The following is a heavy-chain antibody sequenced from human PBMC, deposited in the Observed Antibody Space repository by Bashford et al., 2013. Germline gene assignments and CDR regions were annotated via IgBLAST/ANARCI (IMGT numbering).Heavy chain of an antibody. CDR3: AHRLVDIVVVPPTAFDVFDV. CDR2: IYWNDKK. D-gene: IGHD2-2*03. V-gene: IGHV2-5*01. Sequence: SGPTLVKPTQTLTLTCSFSGFSLNTDAEAVGWIRQTPGKALEWLALIYWNDKKRYSPSLQSRLTIAKDTSKDQVVLTLTNMDPVDTGTYYCAHRLVDIVVVPPTAFDVFDVWAKGQWS. CDR1: GFSLNTDAEA. J-gene: IGHJ3*01.